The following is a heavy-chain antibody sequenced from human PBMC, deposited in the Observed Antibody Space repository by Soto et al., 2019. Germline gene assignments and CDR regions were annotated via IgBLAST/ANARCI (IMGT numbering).Heavy chain of an antibody. V-gene: IGHV4-39*01. CDR2: IYYSGST. Sequence: QLQLQESGPGLVKPSETLSLTCTVSGGSISSSSYYWGWIRQPPGKGLEWIGSIYYSGSTYYNPSLKSRVTISVDTSKNQFSLKLSSVTAADTGVYYCAHTGSSWNYPSDYWGQGTLVTVSS. CDR1: GGSISSSSYY. J-gene: IGHJ4*02. CDR3: AHTGSSWNYPSDY. D-gene: IGHD1-7*01.